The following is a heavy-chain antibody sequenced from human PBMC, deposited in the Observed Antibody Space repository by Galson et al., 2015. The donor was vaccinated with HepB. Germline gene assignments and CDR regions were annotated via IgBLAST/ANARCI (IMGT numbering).Heavy chain of an antibody. J-gene: IGHJ5*02. CDR2: IKSKTDGGTT. CDR3: TTDTPGYSSDWFDP. CDR1: GFTFSNAW. D-gene: IGHD5-18*01. Sequence: SLRLFCAASGFTFSNAWMSWVRQAPGKGLEWVGRIKSKTDGGTTDYAATVKGRFTISRDDSKNTLYLQMNSLKTEDTAVYYCTTDTPGYSSDWFDPWGQGTLVTVSS. V-gene: IGHV3-15*01.